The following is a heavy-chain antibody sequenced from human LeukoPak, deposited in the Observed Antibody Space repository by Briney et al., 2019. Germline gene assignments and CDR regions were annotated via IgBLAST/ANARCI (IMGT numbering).Heavy chain of an antibody. D-gene: IGHD4-23*01. V-gene: IGHV3-53*01. CDR2: IYSGGST. Sequence: GGSPRLSCAASGFTVSSNYMSWVRQAPGKGLEWVSVIYSGGSTYYADSVKGRFTISRDNSKNTLYLQMNSLRAEDTAVYYCASPGGNSALDYWGQGTLVTVSS. CDR3: ASPGGNSALDY. CDR1: GFTVSSNY. J-gene: IGHJ4*02.